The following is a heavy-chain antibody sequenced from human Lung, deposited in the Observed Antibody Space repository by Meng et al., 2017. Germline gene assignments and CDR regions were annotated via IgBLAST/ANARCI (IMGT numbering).Heavy chain of an antibody. CDR3: ARGQKGYFDL. CDR1: GGSISSSNYY. CDR2: IYNSGST. J-gene: IGHJ2*01. Sequence: QLQESGPGLVKPYQTLSLTCTASGGSISSSNYYWSWIRQPPGKGLEWSGHIYNSGSTYYNPSLKSRITISVDTSKNQFSLKLSSVTAADTAVYYCARGQKGYFDLWGRGTLVTVSS. V-gene: IGHV4-30-4*01.